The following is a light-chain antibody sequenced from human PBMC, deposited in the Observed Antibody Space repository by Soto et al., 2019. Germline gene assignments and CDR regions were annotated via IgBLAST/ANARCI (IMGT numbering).Light chain of an antibody. CDR1: QSLLHSNGYNY. CDR2: LGS. Sequence: DIVMTQSPLSLPVTPGEPASISCRSSQSLLHSNGYNYLDWYLQKPGQSPQLLIYLGSNRASGVPDRFSGSGSGTDFTLKISRVEAEDVGVYYCQPYNNWPLNFGGGTKVDIK. J-gene: IGKJ4*01. V-gene: IGKV2-28*01. CDR3: QPYNNWPLN.